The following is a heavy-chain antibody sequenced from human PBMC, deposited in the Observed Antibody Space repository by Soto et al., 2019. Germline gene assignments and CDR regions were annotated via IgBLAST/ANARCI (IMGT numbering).Heavy chain of an antibody. CDR3: ARCRGGQWLVYDMDV. J-gene: IGHJ6*02. D-gene: IGHD6-19*01. CDR2: INAGNGNT. V-gene: IGHV1-3*01. CDR1: GYTFTSYA. Sequence: QVQLVQSGAEVKKPGASVKVSCKASGYTFTSYAMHWVRQAPGQRLEWMGWINAGNGNTKYSQKFQGRVTITRDTSASTAYMELSSLRSEDTAVYYCARCRGGQWLVYDMDVWGQGTTVTVSS.